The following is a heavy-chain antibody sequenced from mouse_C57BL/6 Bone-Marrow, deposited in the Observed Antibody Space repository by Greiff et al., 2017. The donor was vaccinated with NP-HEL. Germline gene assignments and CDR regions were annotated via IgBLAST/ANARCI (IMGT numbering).Heavy chain of an antibody. CDR2: ILPGSGST. CDR1: GYTFTGYW. V-gene: IGHV1-9*01. Sequence: QVQLQQSGAELMKPGASVKLSCKATGYTFTGYWIEWVKQRPGHGLEWIGEILPGSGSTNYNEKFKGKATFTADTSSNTAYMQLSCLTTEDSAIYYCARSTITTGRGYYAMDYWGQGTSVTVSS. J-gene: IGHJ4*01. CDR3: ARSTITTGRGYYAMDY. D-gene: IGHD2-4*01.